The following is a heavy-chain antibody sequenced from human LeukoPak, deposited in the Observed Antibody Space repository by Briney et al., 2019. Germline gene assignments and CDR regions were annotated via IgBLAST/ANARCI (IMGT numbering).Heavy chain of an antibody. CDR1: GYTFTDHY. V-gene: IGHV1-2*02. J-gene: IGHJ4*02. CDR3: ARGDSSSWYPYY. Sequence: ASVKVSCKASGYTFTDHYIHWVRQAPGQGLEWMGWINPNNGGTNYAQKFQGRVTMTRDTSISTAYIELSRLTSDDTAVYYCARGDSSSWYPYYWGQGTLVTVSS. D-gene: IGHD6-13*01. CDR2: INPNNGGT.